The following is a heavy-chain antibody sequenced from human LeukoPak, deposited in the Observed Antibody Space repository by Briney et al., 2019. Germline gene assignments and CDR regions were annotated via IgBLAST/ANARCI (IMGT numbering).Heavy chain of an antibody. CDR2: ISYDGSNK. D-gene: IGHD3-16*02. Sequence: GGSLRLSCAGSGFTFSSYIMNWVRHAPGKGLEWVAVISYDGSNKYYAESVKGRFTISRDNSKNTLYLQMNSLRAEDTAVFYCAKVSGFKITFGGVIDWGQGTPVTVSS. V-gene: IGHV3-30*18. CDR1: GFTFSSYI. J-gene: IGHJ4*02. CDR3: AKVSGFKITFGGVID.